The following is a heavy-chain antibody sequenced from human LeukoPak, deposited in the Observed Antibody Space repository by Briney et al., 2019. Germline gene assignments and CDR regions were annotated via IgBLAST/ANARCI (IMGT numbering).Heavy chain of an antibody. CDR2: ISPDGSSA. J-gene: IGHJ3*02. CDR3: AREDTGVAFDI. V-gene: IGHV3-74*01. D-gene: IGHD2-8*01. CDR1: GFTFSSYW. Sequence: PGGSLRLSCAASGFTFSSYWMHWVRQAPGKGLVWVSRISPDGSSALYADSVKGRFTISRDNAKNTLYLQMNSLRGDDTAVYYCAREDTGVAFDIWGQGTTVTV.